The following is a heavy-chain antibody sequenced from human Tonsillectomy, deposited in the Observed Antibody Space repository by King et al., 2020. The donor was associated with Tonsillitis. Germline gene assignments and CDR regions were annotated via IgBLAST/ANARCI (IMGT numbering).Heavy chain of an antibody. D-gene: IGHD6-19*01. V-gene: IGHV3-30*18. J-gene: IGHJ4*02. Sequence: VQLVQSGGGVVQPGRSLRLSCAASGFTFSSYGMHWVRQAPGKGLEWMAVISYDGSNKYYADSVMGRFTISRDNSKNTLYLQMNSLRAEDTAVYYCAKEVAVAGGIDYWGQGALVTVSS. CDR3: AKEVAVAGGIDY. CDR2: ISYDGSNK. CDR1: GFTFSSYG.